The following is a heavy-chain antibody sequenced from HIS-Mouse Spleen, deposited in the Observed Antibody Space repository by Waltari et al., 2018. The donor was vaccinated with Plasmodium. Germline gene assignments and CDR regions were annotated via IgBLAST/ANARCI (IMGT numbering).Heavy chain of an antibody. CDR3: ARVGGNIESNSFDY. CDR2: IYQSGST. V-gene: IGHV4-38-2*02. CDR1: GYSISSGSY. Sequence: QVQLQESGPGLVKPSETLSLTCTVSGYSISSGSYWGLIRQPPGKGLEWIGSIYQSGSTNYNPSLKSRVTISVDTSKNRFSLKLSSVTAADTAVYYCARVGGNIESNSFDYWGQGTLVTVSS. D-gene: IGHD4-4*01. J-gene: IGHJ4*02.